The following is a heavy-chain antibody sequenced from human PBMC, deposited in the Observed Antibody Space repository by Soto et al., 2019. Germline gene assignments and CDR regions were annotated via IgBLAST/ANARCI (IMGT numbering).Heavy chain of an antibody. D-gene: IGHD2-15*01. Sequence: EVHLVVSGGLVVRPGGSLRLSCAASGFTFDDYSMHWVRQPPGKGLEWVALITWDGGSTFYSDSVKGRFTISRDNSKNSLVLQMNSLTTEDTSLYYCAKEKNRGFDYLGQGTLVTVSS. CDR1: GFTFDDYS. J-gene: IGHJ4*02. CDR2: ITWDGGST. CDR3: AKEKNRGFDY. V-gene: IGHV3-43*01.